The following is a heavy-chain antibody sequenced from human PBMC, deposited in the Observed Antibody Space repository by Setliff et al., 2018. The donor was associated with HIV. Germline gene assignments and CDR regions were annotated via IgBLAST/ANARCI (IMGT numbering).Heavy chain of an antibody. Sequence: SETLSLTCTVSGGSISSGSHYWSWIRQPAGKGLEWIGLIYTSGRTNYNPSLKSRVTISVDRSKNQFALNLSSVTAADTALYYCASLFHDTSAPWLYYFDYWGQGTLVTVSS. V-gene: IGHV4-61*02. CDR3: ASLFHDTSAPWLYYFDY. J-gene: IGHJ4*02. CDR2: IYTSGRT. CDR1: GGSISSGSHY. D-gene: IGHD3-22*01.